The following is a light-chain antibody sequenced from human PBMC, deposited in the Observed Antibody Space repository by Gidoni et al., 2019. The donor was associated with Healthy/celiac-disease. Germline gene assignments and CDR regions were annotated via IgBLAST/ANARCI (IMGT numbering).Light chain of an antibody. Sequence: ATRITQSPSSLSASTGDRVTITCRASQGISSYLDWYQQKPGKAPKLLIYAASTLQSGVPSRFSGSGSGTDFTLTISCLQSEDFATYYCQQYYSYPQDFGPGTKVDIK. J-gene: IGKJ3*01. CDR3: QQYYSYPQD. CDR2: AAS. V-gene: IGKV1-8*01. CDR1: QGISSY.